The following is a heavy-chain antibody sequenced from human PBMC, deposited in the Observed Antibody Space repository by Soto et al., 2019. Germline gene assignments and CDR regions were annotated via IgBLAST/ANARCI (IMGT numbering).Heavy chain of an antibody. D-gene: IGHD3-22*01. CDR1: GYTFTSYD. Sequence: GASVKVSCKASGYTFTSYDINWVRQATGQGLEWMGWMNPNSGNTGYAQKFQGRVTMTRSTSISTAYMELSSLRSEDTAVYYCAREEYYYDSSGYYYYYGMDVWGQGTTVTVSS. CDR3: AREEYYYDSSGYYYYYGMDV. J-gene: IGHJ6*02. CDR2: MNPNSGNT. V-gene: IGHV1-8*01.